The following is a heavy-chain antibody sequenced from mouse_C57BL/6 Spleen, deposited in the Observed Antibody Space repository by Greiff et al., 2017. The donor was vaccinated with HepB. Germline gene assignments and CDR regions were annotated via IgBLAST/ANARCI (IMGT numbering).Heavy chain of an antibody. CDR2: IDPENGDT. CDR1: GFNIKDDY. CDR3: TRGSDYEAMDY. Sequence: DVQLQESGAELVRPGASVKLSCTASGFNIKDDYMHWVKQRPEQGLEWIGWIDPENGDTEYASKFQGKATITADTSSNTAYLQLSSLTSEDTAVYYCTRGSDYEAMDYWGQGTSVTVSS. V-gene: IGHV14-4*01. J-gene: IGHJ4*01.